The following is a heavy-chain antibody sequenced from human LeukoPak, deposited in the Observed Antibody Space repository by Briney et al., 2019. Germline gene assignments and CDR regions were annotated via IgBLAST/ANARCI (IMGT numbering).Heavy chain of an antibody. CDR3: ARGYDFWSGYYKYYYMDV. V-gene: IGHV3-48*04. CDR1: GFTFSSYG. D-gene: IGHD3-3*01. Sequence: GGSLRLSCAASGFTFSSYGMTWVRQAPGKGLEWVSYISSSSSTIYYADSVKGRFTISRDNAKNSLYLQMNSLRAEDTAVYYCARGYDFWSGYYKYYYMDVWGKGTTVTVSS. J-gene: IGHJ6*03. CDR2: ISSSSSTI.